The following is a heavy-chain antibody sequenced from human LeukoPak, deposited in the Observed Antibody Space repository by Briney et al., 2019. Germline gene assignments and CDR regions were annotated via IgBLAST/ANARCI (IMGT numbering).Heavy chain of an antibody. V-gene: IGHV3-7*01. CDR3: ARDGNDFWSGYEVDY. CDR1: GFTFSSYW. Sequence: PGGSLRLSCAASGFTFSSYWISWVRQAPGKGLEWVANIKKDGSEKYYVDSVKGRFTISRDNAKNSLYLQMNSLRAEDTAVYYCARDGNDFWSGYEVDYWGQGTLVTVSS. CDR2: IKKDGSEK. J-gene: IGHJ4*02. D-gene: IGHD3-3*01.